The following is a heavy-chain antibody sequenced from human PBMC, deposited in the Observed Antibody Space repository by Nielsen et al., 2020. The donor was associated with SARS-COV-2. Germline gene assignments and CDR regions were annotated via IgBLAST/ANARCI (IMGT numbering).Heavy chain of an antibody. J-gene: IGHJ5*02. CDR1: GGSISPYH. V-gene: IGHV4-59*01. D-gene: IGHD5-18*01. Sequence: SETLSLTCTVSGGSISPYHCNWIRQPPGKGLEWIGYIYYSGSTNYNPSLKSRVTISVDTSKNQFSLKLSSVTAADTAVYYCARAGYSYDYGNCFDPWGQGTLVTVS. CDR2: IYYSGST. CDR3: ARAGYSYDYGNCFDP.